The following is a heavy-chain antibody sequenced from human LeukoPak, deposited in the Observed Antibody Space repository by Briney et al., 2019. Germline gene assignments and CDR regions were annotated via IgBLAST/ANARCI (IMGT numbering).Heavy chain of an antibody. CDR2: INGGGGST. J-gene: IGHJ3*02. V-gene: IGHV3-23*01. CDR3: AKVAHGGDAFDI. CDR1: GFTFSSYA. Sequence: GSLRLSCAASGFTFSSYAMTWVRQAPGKGLEWVSLINGGGGSTYYTDSVKGRFTVSRDNSKNTLYLQMSSLRAEDTAVYYCAKVAHGGDAFDIWGQGTMVTVSS.